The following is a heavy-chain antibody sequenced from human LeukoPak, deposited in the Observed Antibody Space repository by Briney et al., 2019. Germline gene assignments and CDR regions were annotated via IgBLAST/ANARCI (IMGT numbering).Heavy chain of an antibody. J-gene: IGHJ5*02. CDR2: MNPNSGNT. V-gene: IGHV1-8*01. Sequence: ASVKVSCKASGYTFTSYDINWVRQATGQGLEWMGWMNPNSGNTGYAQKFQGRVTTTRNTSISTAYMELSSLRSEDTAVYYCARDQDIVVVVAALRQREMGGFDPWGQGTLVTVSS. CDR1: GYTFTSYD. CDR3: ARDQDIVVVVAALRQREMGGFDP. D-gene: IGHD2-15*01.